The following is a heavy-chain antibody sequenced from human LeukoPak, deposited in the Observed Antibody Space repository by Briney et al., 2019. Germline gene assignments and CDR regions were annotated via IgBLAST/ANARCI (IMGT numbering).Heavy chain of an antibody. V-gene: IGHV4-34*01. J-gene: IGHJ4*02. Sequence: TPSETLSLTCAVYGGSFSGYYWSWIRQPPGKGLEWIGEINHSGSTNYNPSLKSRVTISVDTSKNQFSLKLSSVTAADTAVYYCARGGQSVITIFGVVIRQHYFDYWGQGTLVTVSS. D-gene: IGHD3-3*01. CDR2: INHSGST. CDR1: GGSFSGYY. CDR3: ARGGQSVITIFGVVIRQHYFDY.